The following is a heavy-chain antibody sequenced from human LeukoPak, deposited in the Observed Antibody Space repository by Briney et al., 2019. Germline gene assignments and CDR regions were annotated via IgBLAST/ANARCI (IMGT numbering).Heavy chain of an antibody. CDR2: ISYDGSNK. CDR1: GFTFSSYG. Sequence: GRSLRPSCAASGFTFSSYGMHWVRQAPGKGPEWVAVISYDGSNKYYADSVKGRFTISRDNSKNTLYLQMNSLRAEDTAVYYCAKLASPRGGIPDYWGQGTLVTVSS. CDR3: AKLASPRGGIPDY. J-gene: IGHJ4*02. D-gene: IGHD6-13*01. V-gene: IGHV3-30*18.